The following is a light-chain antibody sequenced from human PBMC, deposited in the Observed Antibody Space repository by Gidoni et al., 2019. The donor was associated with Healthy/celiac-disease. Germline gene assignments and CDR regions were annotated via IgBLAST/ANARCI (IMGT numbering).Light chain of an antibody. J-gene: IGKJ3*01. V-gene: IGKV3-11*01. CDR3: QQRSNWPPFT. Sequence: EIVLTQSPATLSLSPGERATLSCRASQSVSSYLAWYQQKPGQAPRLLIYDAANSATGIPARFSGSGSGTYFTLTISSLEPEDFAVYYCQQRSNWPPFTFGPGTKVEIK. CDR2: DAA. CDR1: QSVSSY.